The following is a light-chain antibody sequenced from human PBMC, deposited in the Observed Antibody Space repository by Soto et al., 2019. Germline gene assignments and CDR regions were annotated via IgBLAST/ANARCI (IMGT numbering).Light chain of an antibody. CDR2: GAS. V-gene: IGKV3-15*01. J-gene: IGKJ1*01. CDR3: QQYNNWPPWT. Sequence: EIVLTRSPGILSLSPGERATLSCRASQSVSNDFLAWYQQKPGQAPRLLIYGASTRATSVPDRFSGSGSGADFTLTIDNLQSEDLGIYYCQQYNNWPPWTFGQGTKVDIK. CDR1: QSVSNDF.